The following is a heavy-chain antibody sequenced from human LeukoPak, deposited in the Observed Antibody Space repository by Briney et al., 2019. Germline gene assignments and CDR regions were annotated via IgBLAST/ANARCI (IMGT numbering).Heavy chain of an antibody. CDR1: GYTFTGYY. V-gene: IGHV1-2*02. D-gene: IGHD1-26*01. Sequence: ASVKVSCKASGYTFTGYYMHWVRQAPGQGLGWMGWINPNSGGTNYAQKFQGRVTMTRDTSISTAYMELSRLRSDDTAVYYCARNSGSHTRHYYYYMDVWGKGTTVTVSS. CDR3: ARNSGSHTRHYYYYMDV. CDR2: INPNSGGT. J-gene: IGHJ6*03.